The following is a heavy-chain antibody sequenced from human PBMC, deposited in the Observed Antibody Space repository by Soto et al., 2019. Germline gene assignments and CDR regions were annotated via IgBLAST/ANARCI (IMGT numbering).Heavy chain of an antibody. CDR2: ISYDGSNK. V-gene: IGHV3-30*04. D-gene: IGHD2-15*01. Sequence: GGSLRLSCAASGFTFSSYAMHWVRQAPGKGLEWVAVISYDGSNKYYADSVKGRFTISRDNSKNTLYLQMNSLRAEDTAVYYCARDGKYCSGGSCYFDYWGQGTLVTVSS. CDR1: GFTFSSYA. CDR3: ARDGKYCSGGSCYFDY. J-gene: IGHJ4*02.